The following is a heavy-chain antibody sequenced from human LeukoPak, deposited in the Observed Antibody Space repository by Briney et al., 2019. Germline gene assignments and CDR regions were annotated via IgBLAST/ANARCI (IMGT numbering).Heavy chain of an antibody. CDR1: GFTFSNYA. V-gene: IGHV3-23*01. D-gene: IGHD3-22*01. Sequence: GSLSLSCAASGFTFSNYAMSWVRQAPGKGLEWVSGIRGSGGTTDYADSVKGRFTISRDNSKNTLYLQMNSLRAEDTAVYYCAKDPHYDSSGYSFDPWGQGTLVTVSS. J-gene: IGHJ5*02. CDR2: IRGSGGTT. CDR3: AKDPHYDSSGYSFDP.